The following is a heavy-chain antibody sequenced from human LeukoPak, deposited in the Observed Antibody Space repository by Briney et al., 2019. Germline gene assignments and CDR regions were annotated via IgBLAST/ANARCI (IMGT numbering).Heavy chain of an antibody. Sequence: SETLSLTCTVSGGSISSYYWSWIRQPPGKGLEWIGYIYYSGSTNYNPSLKSRVTISVDASKNQFSLKLSSVTAADTAVYYCARVFSSGWHYFDYWGQGTLVTVSS. V-gene: IGHV4-59*01. D-gene: IGHD6-19*01. CDR2: IYYSGST. CDR1: GGSISSYY. J-gene: IGHJ4*02. CDR3: ARVFSSGWHYFDY.